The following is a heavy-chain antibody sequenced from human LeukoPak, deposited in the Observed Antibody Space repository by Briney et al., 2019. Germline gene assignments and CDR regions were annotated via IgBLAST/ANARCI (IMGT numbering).Heavy chain of an antibody. D-gene: IGHD4-23*01. CDR3: VTKVTTMGDN. CDR2: INSDGSTT. CDR1: GFTFSSYS. J-gene: IGHJ4*02. V-gene: IGHV3-74*01. Sequence: GGSLRLSCAASGFTFSSYSMNWVRQAPGKGLVWVSRINSDGSTTIYADSVKGRFTISRDNAKKMLYLQMNSLRAEDTAVYYCVTKVTTMGDNWGQGPLVTVSS.